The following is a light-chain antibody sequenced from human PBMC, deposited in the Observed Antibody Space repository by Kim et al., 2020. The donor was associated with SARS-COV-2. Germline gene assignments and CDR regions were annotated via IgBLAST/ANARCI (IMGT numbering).Light chain of an antibody. Sequence: GQSITCSCAGASSDVGGYNYVAWYQQHAGKAPIHMINDVSNRPSGVSNRFSGSKSGNTASLTISGLQAEDEADYYCSSYTSSSTLDFGTGTKVTVL. J-gene: IGLJ1*01. CDR1: SSDVGGYNY. V-gene: IGLV2-14*03. CDR3: SSYTSSSTLD. CDR2: DVS.